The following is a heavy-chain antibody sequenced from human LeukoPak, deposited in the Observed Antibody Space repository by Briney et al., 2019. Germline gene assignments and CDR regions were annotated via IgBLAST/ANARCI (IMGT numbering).Heavy chain of an antibody. CDR3: ARGFRLVYTI. J-gene: IGHJ4*02. D-gene: IGHD2-8*01. Sequence: PSETLSLTCAVYGGSFSDYYWNWIRQPPGKGLEWIGEINDSGSTNYNPSLKSRVTMSVDTSKNQFSLRLSSVTAADTAVYYCARGFRLVYTIWGQGTLVTVSS. CDR2: INDSGST. V-gene: IGHV4-34*01. CDR1: GGSFSDYY.